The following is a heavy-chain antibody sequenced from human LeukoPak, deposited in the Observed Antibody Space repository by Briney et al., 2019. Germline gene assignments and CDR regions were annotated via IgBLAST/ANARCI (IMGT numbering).Heavy chain of an antibody. CDR1: GYTFTGYY. D-gene: IGHD6-13*01. CDR3: AGGGPYSSSWSSYGMDV. CDR2: INPNSGGT. J-gene: IGHJ6*02. V-gene: IGHV1-2*02. Sequence: GASVKVSCKASGYTFTGYYMHWVRQAPGQGLEWMGWINPNSGGTNYAQKFQSRVTMTRDTSISTAYMELSRLRSDGTAVYYCAGGGPYSSSWSSYGMDVWGQGTTVTVSS.